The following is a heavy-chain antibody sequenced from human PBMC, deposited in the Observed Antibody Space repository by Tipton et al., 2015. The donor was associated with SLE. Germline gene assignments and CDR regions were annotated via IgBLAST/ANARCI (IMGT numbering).Heavy chain of an antibody. CDR2: ISSSSSYI. V-gene: IGHV3-21*01. J-gene: IGHJ3*02. Sequence: SLRLSCAASGFTFRSYSMNWVRQAPGKGLEWVSSISSSSSYIYYADSVKGRFTISRDNAKNSLYLQMNSLRAEDTAVYYCARDGGDGFDIWGQGTMVTVSS. D-gene: IGHD3-10*01. CDR3: ARDGGDGFDI. CDR1: GFTFRSYS.